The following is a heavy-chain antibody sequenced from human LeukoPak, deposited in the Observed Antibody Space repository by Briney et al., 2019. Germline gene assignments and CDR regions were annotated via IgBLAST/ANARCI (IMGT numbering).Heavy chain of an antibody. V-gene: IGHV3-23*01. CDR3: AKAPYVHYHYYMEV. J-gene: IGHJ6*03. CDR2: ISGSGGST. D-gene: IGHD3-10*02. CDR1: GFTFSSYA. Sequence: PGGSLRLSCAASGFTFSSYAMSWVRRAPGKGLEWVSAISGSGGSTYYADSVKGRFTISRDNPKNTLYLQMNSLRAEATAVYYWAKAPYVHYHYYMEVWGKGTKVTGPS.